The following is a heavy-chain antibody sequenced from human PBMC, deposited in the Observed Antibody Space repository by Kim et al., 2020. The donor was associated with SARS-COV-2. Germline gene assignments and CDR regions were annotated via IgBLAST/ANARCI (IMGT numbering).Heavy chain of an antibody. J-gene: IGHJ6*02. CDR1: GYSFTSYW. D-gene: IGHD3-10*01. CDR2: IYPGDSDT. CDR3: ARVPRPGSYSSYYYGMDV. V-gene: IGHV5-51*01. Sequence: GESLKISCKGSGYSFTSYWIGWVRQMPGKGLEWMGIIYPGDSDTRYSPSFQGQVTISADKSISTAYLQWSSLKASDTAMYYCARVPRPGSYSSYYYGMDVWGQGTTVTVSS.